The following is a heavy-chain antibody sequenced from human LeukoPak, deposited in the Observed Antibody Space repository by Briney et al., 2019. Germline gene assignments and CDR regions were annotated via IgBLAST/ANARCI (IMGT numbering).Heavy chain of an antibody. CDR2: IYHRGST. CDR3: ARDSYSSCWHFDY. J-gene: IGHJ4*02. Sequence: PSESLSLTCAVSGYSISSGYYWGWIRQPPGKGLEWIGSIYHRGSTYYNPSLKSRVTISVDTSKNQFSLKLSSVTAADTAVYYCARDSYSSCWHFDYWGQGTRVTVSS. CDR1: GYSISSGYY. V-gene: IGHV4-38-2*02. D-gene: IGHD6-13*01.